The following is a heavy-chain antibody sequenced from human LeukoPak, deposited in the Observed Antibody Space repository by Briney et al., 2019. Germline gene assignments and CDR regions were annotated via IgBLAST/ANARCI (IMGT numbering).Heavy chain of an antibody. V-gene: IGHV1-18*01. J-gene: IGHJ6*02. CDR1: GYTFTSYC. CDR2: ISAYNGNT. CDR3: ARDSYSSSWYQANGMDV. D-gene: IGHD6-13*01. Sequence: ASVKVSCQTSGYTFTSYCISWVRQAPGQGVEWMGWISAYNGNTNYAQKLQGRVTMTTDTSTSTAYMELRSLRSDDTAVYYGARDSYSSSWYQANGMDVWGQGTTVTVSS.